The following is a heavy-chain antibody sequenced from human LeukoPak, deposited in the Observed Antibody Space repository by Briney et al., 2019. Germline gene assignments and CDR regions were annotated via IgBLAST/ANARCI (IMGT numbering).Heavy chain of an antibody. J-gene: IGHJ4*02. D-gene: IGHD4-17*01. CDR2: ISGSGGNT. Sequence: AGGSLRLSCAASGLTFSNVWMSWVRQAPGKGLEWVSSISGSGGNTYYADSVKGRFTISRDNSKNTLYLQMNSLRAEDTAGYYCAKGRNDYGDAALNYWGQGTLVTVSS. V-gene: IGHV3-23*01. CDR1: GLTFSNVW. CDR3: AKGRNDYGDAALNY.